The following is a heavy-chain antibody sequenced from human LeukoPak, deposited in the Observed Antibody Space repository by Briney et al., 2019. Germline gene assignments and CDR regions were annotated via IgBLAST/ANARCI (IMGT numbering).Heavy chain of an antibody. CDR2: ISDRVGRT. Sequence: PVGSLRLSCAVSGITLSNYGMSWVRQAPGRGLERVAGISDRVGRTNYADSVKGRFTISRDNPKNTLHLQMNSLRAEDTAVYFCAKRGVVIRVILVGFHKEAYYFDSWGQGALVTVSS. V-gene: IGHV3-23*01. D-gene: IGHD3-22*01. CDR1: GITLSNYG. CDR3: AKRGVVIRVILVGFHKEAYYFDS. J-gene: IGHJ4*02.